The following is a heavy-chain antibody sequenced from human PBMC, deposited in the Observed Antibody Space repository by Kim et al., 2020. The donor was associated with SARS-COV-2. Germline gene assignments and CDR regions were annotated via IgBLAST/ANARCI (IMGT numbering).Heavy chain of an antibody. Sequence: SETLYLTCTVSGGSISSYYWSWIRQPPGKGLEWIGYIYYSGSTNYNPSLKSRVTISVDTSKNQFSLKLSSVTAADTAVYYCARDGDSSGWYSVWGQGTLVTVSS. CDR1: GGSISSYY. CDR2: IYYSGST. D-gene: IGHD6-19*01. CDR3: ARDGDSSGWYSV. J-gene: IGHJ4*02. V-gene: IGHV4-59*01.